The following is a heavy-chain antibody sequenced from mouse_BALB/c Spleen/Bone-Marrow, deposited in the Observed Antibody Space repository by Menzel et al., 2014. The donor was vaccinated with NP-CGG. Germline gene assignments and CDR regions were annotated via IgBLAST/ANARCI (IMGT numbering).Heavy chain of an antibody. D-gene: IGHD2-14*01. J-gene: IGHJ4*01. CDR3: ARGTPYAMDY. CDR1: GFNIKDTY. V-gene: IGHV14-3*02. Sequence: EVQLQQPGAELVKPGASVKLSCTASGFNIKDTYMHWVKQRPEQGLEWIGRIDPANGNTKYDPKFQGKATITADTSSNTAYLQLSSLTSEDTAVYYCARGTPYAMDYWGQGTSVTVSS. CDR2: IDPANGNT.